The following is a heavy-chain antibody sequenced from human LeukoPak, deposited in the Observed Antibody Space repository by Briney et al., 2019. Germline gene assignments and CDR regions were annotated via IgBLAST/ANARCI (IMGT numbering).Heavy chain of an antibody. V-gene: IGHV1-18*01. D-gene: IGHD3-22*01. CDR1: GYTFTNYH. CDR2: VSTSDGNT. CDR3: TRAPPGMTMMTDY. Sequence: ASVKVSCKASGYTFTNYHIAWVRQAPGQGLEWMGWVSTSDGNTVYAQRLQGRDTMTTDTSTSVAYMELRSLTSDDTAVYYCTRAPPGMTMMTDYWGQGTLVTVSS. J-gene: IGHJ4*02.